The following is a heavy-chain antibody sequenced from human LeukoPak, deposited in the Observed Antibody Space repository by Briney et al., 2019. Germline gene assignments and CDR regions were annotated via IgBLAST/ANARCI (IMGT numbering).Heavy chain of an antibody. D-gene: IGHD4-11*01. CDR2: IYYSGST. Sequence: PSETLSLTCTVSGGSISSYYWSWIRQPPGKGLEWIGYIYYSGSTNYNPSLKSRVTISVDTSKNQFSLKLSSVTAADTAVYYCARLRKPPTSTVTPKRGYYMGVWGKGTTVTVSS. CDR1: GGSISSYY. J-gene: IGHJ6*03. CDR3: ARLRKPPTSTVTPKRGYYMGV. V-gene: IGHV4-59*01.